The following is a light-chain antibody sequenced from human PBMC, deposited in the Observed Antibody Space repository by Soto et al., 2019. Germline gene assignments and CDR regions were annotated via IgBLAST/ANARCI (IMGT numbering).Light chain of an antibody. Sequence: EIVMTQSPATLSVSPGERATLSCRASQSVSSNLAWYQQKPGQAPRILIYGASTRATGIPARFSGSGSGTDFTLTISSLQSEDFAVSYCQQYNNWPATFGPGTKVDIK. CDR3: QQYNNWPAT. V-gene: IGKV3D-15*01. CDR2: GAS. J-gene: IGKJ3*01. CDR1: QSVSSN.